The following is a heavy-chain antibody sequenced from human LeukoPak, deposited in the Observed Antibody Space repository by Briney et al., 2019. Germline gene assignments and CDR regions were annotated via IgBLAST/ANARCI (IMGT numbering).Heavy chain of an antibody. Sequence: SETLSLTCTVSGGSISSYYWSWIRQPPGKGLEWIGYIYYSGSTNYNPSLKSRVTISVDTSKNQFSLKLSSMTAADTAVYYCARGPNSVAGYFDYWGQGTLVTVSS. CDR3: ARGPNSVAGYFDY. V-gene: IGHV4-59*01. D-gene: IGHD6-19*01. CDR2: IYYSGST. CDR1: GGSISSYY. J-gene: IGHJ4*02.